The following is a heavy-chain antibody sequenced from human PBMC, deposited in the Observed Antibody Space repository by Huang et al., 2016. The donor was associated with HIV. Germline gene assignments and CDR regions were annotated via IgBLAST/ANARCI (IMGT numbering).Heavy chain of an antibody. V-gene: IGHV1-69*13. Sequence: QVQLVQSGAEVKKPGSSVKVSCTASGGTFSSHVISWVRQAPGQGPEWMGGFIPMFGRTDYAQKVQGRVTISADESTGTAYMALGGLRSDDTAVYYCVRCVLAAGRDYSFYYYIDVWGEGTTVTVSS. CDR1: GGTFSSHV. D-gene: IGHD6-13*01. J-gene: IGHJ6*03. CDR2: FIPMFGRT. CDR3: VRCVLAAGRDYSFYYYIDV.